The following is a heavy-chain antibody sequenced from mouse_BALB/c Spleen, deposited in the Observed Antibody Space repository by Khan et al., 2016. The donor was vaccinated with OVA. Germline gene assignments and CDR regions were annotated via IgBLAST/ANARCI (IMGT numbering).Heavy chain of an antibody. V-gene: IGHV1-63*02. Sequence: QMQLEESGAELVRPGTSVKMSCKAAGYTFTNYWIGWVKQRPGHGLEWIGDIFPGGGYTNYAEKFKGMATLTTATSSSTAYMQLSSLTSEESAIYCGARRGAARATWDFFDYWGQGTTLTVSS. CDR1: GYTFTNYW. D-gene: IGHD3-1*01. CDR2: IFPGGGYT. CDR3: ARRGAARATWDFFDY. J-gene: IGHJ2*01.